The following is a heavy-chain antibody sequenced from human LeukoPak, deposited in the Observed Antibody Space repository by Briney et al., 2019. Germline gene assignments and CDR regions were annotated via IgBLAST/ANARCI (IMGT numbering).Heavy chain of an antibody. CDR2: IYSGGST. V-gene: IGHV3-53*01. Sequence: EAGGSLRLSCAASGFTVSSNYMSWVRQAPGKGLEWVSVIYSGGSTYYADSVKGRFTISRDNSKNTLYLQMNSLRAEDTAVYYCARDPALYVWGSYRSSLLEAWGQGTLVTVSS. CDR1: GFTVSSNY. D-gene: IGHD3-16*02. CDR3: ARDPALYVWGSYRSSLLEA. J-gene: IGHJ5*02.